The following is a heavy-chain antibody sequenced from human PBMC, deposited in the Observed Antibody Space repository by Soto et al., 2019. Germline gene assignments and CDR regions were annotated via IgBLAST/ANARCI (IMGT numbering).Heavy chain of an antibody. CDR3: ARGSAYYDFWSGYYGSRYGMDV. CDR2: FYLGVSVT. Sequence: GESLKISCKGSGYSFTSYWIGWVRQMPGKGMEWMGFFYLGVSVTCYIPSFQGQVTISADKSISTAYLQWSSLKASDTALYYCARGSAYYDFWSGYYGSRYGMDVWGQGTTVTVSS. D-gene: IGHD3-3*01. J-gene: IGHJ6*02. CDR1: GYSFTSYW. V-gene: IGHV5-51*01.